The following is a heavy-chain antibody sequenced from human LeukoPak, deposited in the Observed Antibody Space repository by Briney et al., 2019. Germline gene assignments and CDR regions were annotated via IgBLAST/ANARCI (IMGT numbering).Heavy chain of an antibody. J-gene: IGHJ4*02. CDR3: ARERYSGSYFPDY. Sequence: ASETLSLTCTVSGGSISSYYWRWIRQPAGKGLEWIGRIYTSGSTNYNPSLKSRVTMSVDTSKNQFSLKLSSVTAADPAVYYCARERYSGSYFPDYWGQGTLVTVSS. CDR1: GGSISSYY. D-gene: IGHD1-26*01. V-gene: IGHV4-4*07. CDR2: IYTSGST.